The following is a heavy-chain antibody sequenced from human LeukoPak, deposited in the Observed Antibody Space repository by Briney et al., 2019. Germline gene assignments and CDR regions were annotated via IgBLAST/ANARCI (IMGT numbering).Heavy chain of an antibody. CDR1: GFTFSSYA. CDR2: ISGSGGNT. V-gene: IGHV3-23*01. J-gene: IGHJ2*01. Sequence: GGSLRLSCAASGFTFSSYAMRWVRQAPGKGLEWVSAISGSGGNTYYADSVKGRFTISRDNSKNTLYLQMNSLRAEDTAVYYCARDYLDWYFDLWGRGTLVTVSS. CDR3: ARDYLDWYFDL.